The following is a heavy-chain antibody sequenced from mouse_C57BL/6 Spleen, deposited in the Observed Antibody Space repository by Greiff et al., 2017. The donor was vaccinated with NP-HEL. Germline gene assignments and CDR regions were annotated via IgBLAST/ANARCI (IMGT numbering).Heavy chain of an antibody. CDR2: IHPNSGST. V-gene: IGHV1-64*01. J-gene: IGHJ1*03. D-gene: IGHD2-4*01. CDR3: ANIYYDSRNYFDV. Sequence: QVQLQQPGAELVKPGASVKLSCKASGYTFTSYWMHWVKQRPGQGLEWIGMIHPNSGSTNYNEKFKSKATLTVDKSSSTAYMQLSSLTSEDSAVYYCANIYYDSRNYFDVGGTGTTVTVAS. CDR1: GYTFTSYW.